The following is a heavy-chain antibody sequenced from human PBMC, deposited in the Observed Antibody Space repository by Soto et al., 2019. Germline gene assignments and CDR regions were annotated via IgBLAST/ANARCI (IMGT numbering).Heavy chain of an antibody. CDR3: GGDNDFRSGAKD. V-gene: IGHV4-34*01. D-gene: IGHD3-3*01. J-gene: IGHJ4*01. Sequence: PSETLSISCAFYVGYFSVYYWSWIRQPPGKGLEWIGEINHSGSTNYNPSLKSRVTISVDTSKNQLSLKLSSVTAADTAVYHCGGDNDFRSGAKDWGHGTLVTVSS. CDR2: INHSGST. CDR1: VGYFSVYY.